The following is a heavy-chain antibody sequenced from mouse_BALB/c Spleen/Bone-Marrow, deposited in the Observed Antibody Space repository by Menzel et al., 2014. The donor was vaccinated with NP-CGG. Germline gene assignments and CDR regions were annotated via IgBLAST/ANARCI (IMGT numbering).Heavy chain of an antibody. Sequence: VQHQQSGPQLVRPGASEKISCKASGYSFXSYWMHWVKQRPEQGLGGIGMIDPSDSETRLNQKFKDKATLTVDKSSSTAYMQLSRPTSEDSAVYYCARPRYDYDDAMDYWGQGTSVTVS. CDR2: IDPSDSET. CDR3: ARPRYDYDDAMDY. V-gene: IGHV1-74*01. CDR1: GYSFXSYW. D-gene: IGHD2-4*01. J-gene: IGHJ4*01.